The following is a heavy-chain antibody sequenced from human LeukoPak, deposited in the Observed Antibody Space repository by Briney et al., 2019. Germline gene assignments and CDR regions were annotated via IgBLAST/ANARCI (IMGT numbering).Heavy chain of an antibody. CDR3: ARAPGYDYFDY. J-gene: IGHJ4*02. D-gene: IGHD3-9*01. Sequence: SQTLSLTRTVSGGSISSGDYYWSWIRQPPGKGLEWIGYIYYSGSTYYNPSLKSRVTISVDTSKNQFSLKLSSVSAADTAVYYCARAPGYDYFDYWGQGTLVTVSS. CDR1: GGSISSGDYY. V-gene: IGHV4-30-4*01. CDR2: IYYSGST.